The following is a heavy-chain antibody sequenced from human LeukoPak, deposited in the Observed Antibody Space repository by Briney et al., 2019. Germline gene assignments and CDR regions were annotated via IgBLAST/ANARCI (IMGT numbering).Heavy chain of an antibody. Sequence: PGGSLRLSCAASGFTFSSYWMSWVRQAPGKGLEWVANIKQDGSEKYYVDSVKGRFTISRDNAKNSLYLQMNSLRAEDTAVYYCARDVGQLVLRPIDYWGQGTLVTVSS. J-gene: IGHJ4*02. CDR1: GFTFSSYW. V-gene: IGHV3-7*01. D-gene: IGHD6-13*01. CDR3: ARDVGQLVLRPIDY. CDR2: IKQDGSEK.